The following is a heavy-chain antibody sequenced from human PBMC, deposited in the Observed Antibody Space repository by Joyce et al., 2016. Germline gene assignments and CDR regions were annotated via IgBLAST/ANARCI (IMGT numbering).Heavy chain of an antibody. J-gene: IGHJ4*02. CDR3: VTTTYFYGSGNYTMSEY. D-gene: IGHD3-10*01. Sequence: VQLRQWGTGLLRPSETLSLSCAVNGGSLTGSYWGWIRQSPGKRLEWIGEVDHSGSATYNPSLKNRVTVSPDTSKNQFSLRLLSAVAADTAMYYCVTTTYFYGSGNYTMSEYWGPGTLVIVSS. V-gene: IGHV4-34*01. CDR1: GGSLTGSY. CDR2: VDHSGSA.